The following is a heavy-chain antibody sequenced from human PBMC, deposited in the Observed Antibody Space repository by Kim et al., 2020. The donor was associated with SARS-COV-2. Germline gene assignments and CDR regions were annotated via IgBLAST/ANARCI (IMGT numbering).Heavy chain of an antibody. CDR1: GFTFSSYG. CDR3: AKDPTAVLWGGDPGDY. CDR2: ISYDGSSK. V-gene: IGHV3-30*18. J-gene: IGHJ4*01. Sequence: GGSLRLSCAASGFTFSSYGMHWVRQAPGKGLEWVAVISYDGSSKYYADSVKGRFTISRDNSKNTLYLQMNSLRAEDTAAYYCAKDPTAVLWGGDPGDYWG. D-gene: IGHD3-10*01.